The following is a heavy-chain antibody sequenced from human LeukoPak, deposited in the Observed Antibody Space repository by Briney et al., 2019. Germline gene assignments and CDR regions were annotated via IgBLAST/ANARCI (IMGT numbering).Heavy chain of an antibody. V-gene: IGHV3-23*01. CDR2: ITGSGAST. J-gene: IGHJ4*02. Sequence: GASLRLSCAASGFTFSSYAMTWVRQAPGKGLEWXSHITGSGASTYYADSVKGRFTISRDNSNNSLYLQMSSLRADDTAVYYCARPHYDILTGYMYYFDYWGQGTLVTVSS. CDR3: ARPHYDILTGYMYYFDY. D-gene: IGHD3-9*01. CDR1: GFTFSSYA.